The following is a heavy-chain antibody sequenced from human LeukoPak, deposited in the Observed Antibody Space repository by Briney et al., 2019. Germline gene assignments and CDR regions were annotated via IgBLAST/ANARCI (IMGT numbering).Heavy chain of an antibody. J-gene: IGHJ5*02. Sequence: SETLSLTCTVSGGSISSHYWSWIRQPPGKGLEWIGYIYYSGSTNYNPSLKSRVTISVDTSKNQFSLKLSSVTAADTAVYYCARHSLWGSYSNWFDPWGQGTLVTVSS. CDR2: IYYSGST. D-gene: IGHD3-16*01. CDR3: ARHSLWGSYSNWFDP. CDR1: GGSISSHY. V-gene: IGHV4-59*08.